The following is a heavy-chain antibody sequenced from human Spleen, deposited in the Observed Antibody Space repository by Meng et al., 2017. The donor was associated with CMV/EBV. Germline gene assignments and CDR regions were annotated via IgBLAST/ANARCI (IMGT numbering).Heavy chain of an antibody. V-gene: IGHV1-69*05. CDR3: ARSSSSSYYYYYGMDV. CDR1: STFSSYA. CDR2: IIPIFGTA. J-gene: IGHJ6*02. D-gene: IGHD6-6*01. Sequence: STFSSYAISWVRQAPGQGLGWMGGIIPIFGTANYAQKFQGRVTITTDESTSTAYMELSSLRSEDTAVYYCARSSSSSYYYYYGMDVWGQGTTVTVSS.